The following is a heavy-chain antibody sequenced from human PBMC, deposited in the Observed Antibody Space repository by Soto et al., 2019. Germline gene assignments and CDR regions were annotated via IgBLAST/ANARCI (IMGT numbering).Heavy chain of an antibody. CDR3: AKPGSFYDYVWGSYRPPYYFEY. Sequence: SLRLSCSASLFTLSSYAMSWVLHSPFKLLEFFSAIIGSVGSTYYADSVKGRFTISRDNSKNTLYLQMNSLRAEDTAVYYCAKPGSFYDYVWGSYRPPYYFEYWGQGTLVTVSS. J-gene: IGHJ4*02. CDR1: LFTLSSYA. V-gene: IGHV3-23*01. D-gene: IGHD3-16*02. CDR2: IIGSVGST.